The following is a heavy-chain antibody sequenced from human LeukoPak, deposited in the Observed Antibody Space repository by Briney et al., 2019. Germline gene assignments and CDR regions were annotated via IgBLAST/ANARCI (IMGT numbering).Heavy chain of an antibody. CDR1: GGTFSSYA. V-gene: IGHV1-69*05. J-gene: IGHJ4*02. Sequence: ASVKVSCKASGGTFSSYAISWVRQAPGQGLEWMGGIIPIFGTANYAQKFQGRVTIARDTSASTAYMELSSLRSEDTAVYYCARDRGGTGDFDYWGQGTLVIVSS. CDR3: ARDRGGTGDFDY. D-gene: IGHD1-1*01. CDR2: IIPIFGTA.